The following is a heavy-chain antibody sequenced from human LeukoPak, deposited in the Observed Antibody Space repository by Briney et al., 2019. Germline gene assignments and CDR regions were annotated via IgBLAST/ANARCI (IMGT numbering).Heavy chain of an antibody. J-gene: IGHJ4*02. CDR2: IDRGGST. Sequence: GGSLRLSCAASGLSVSTNYMSWVRQAPGKGLEWVSLIDRGGSTYYADSVKGRFTISRDNFENTVYLQMNSLRVDDTAVYYCARDRGYGDYYFEYWGQETLVTVSS. CDR3: ARDRGYGDYYFEY. CDR1: GLSVSTNY. D-gene: IGHD4-17*01. V-gene: IGHV3-53*01.